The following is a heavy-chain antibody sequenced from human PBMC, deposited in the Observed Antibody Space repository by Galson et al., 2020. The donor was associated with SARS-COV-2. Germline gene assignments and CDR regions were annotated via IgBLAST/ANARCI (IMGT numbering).Heavy chain of an antibody. V-gene: IGHV3-23*01. J-gene: IGHJ6*03. CDR3: ALISRGYSYCYYYMYV. Sequence: GESPKISCAVSGSTLRSYTMNWVRQAPGKGLEWVSSISDSDGSTHYGDSVKGRFAISRDNSKNTLYLQMNSLRAEDTAVYYCALISRGYSYCYYYMYVWGKGTTVIVS. CDR2: ISDSDGST. CDR1: GSTLRSYT. D-gene: IGHD5-18*01.